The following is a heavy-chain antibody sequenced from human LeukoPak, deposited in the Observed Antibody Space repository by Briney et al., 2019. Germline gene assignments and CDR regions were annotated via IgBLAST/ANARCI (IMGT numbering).Heavy chain of an antibody. V-gene: IGHV4-34*01. CDR3: ARRFRIAVAGTRGFDY. J-gene: IGHJ4*02. CDR1: GGSFSGYY. CDR2: INHSGST. D-gene: IGHD6-19*01. Sequence: PSETLSLTCTVYGGSFSGYYWSWIRQPPGKGLEWIGEINHSGSTNYNPSLKSRVAISVDTSKNQFSLKLSSVTAADTAVYYCARRFRIAVAGTRGFDYWGQGTLVTVSS.